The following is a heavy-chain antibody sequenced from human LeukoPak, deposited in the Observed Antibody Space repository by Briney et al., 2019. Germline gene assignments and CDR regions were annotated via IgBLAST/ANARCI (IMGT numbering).Heavy chain of an antibody. Sequence: GASVEVSCKASGYAFTDSYIHWVRQAPGQGLEWMGVINPSGGSTTYAQKFQGRVTMTRDTSTSTVYMEVSSLRSEDTAVYYCARLRAVHGFDIWGQGTMVTVSS. CDR2: INPSGGST. D-gene: IGHD6-19*01. CDR1: GYAFTDSY. J-gene: IGHJ3*02. CDR3: ARLRAVHGFDI. V-gene: IGHV1-46*01.